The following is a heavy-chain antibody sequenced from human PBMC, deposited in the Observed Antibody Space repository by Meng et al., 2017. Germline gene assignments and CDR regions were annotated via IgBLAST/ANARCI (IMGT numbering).Heavy chain of an antibody. CDR3: ARDRGLEFDP. Sequence: QGQLGQTGGGCKKPGSLVKVSCKASGGTFSSYTISWVRQAPGQGLEWMGRIIPILGIANYAQKFQGRVTITADKSTSTAYMELSSLRSEDTAVYYCARDRGLEFDPWGQGTLVTVSS. CDR1: GGTFSSYT. D-gene: IGHD3-16*01. CDR2: IIPILGIA. J-gene: IGHJ5*02. V-gene: IGHV1-69*08.